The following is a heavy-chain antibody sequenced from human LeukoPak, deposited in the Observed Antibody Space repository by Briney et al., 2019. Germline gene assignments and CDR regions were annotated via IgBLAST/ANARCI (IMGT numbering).Heavy chain of an antibody. CDR2: FIHIYGTA. D-gene: IGHD2-2*02. V-gene: IGHV1-69*13. Sequence: SVKVSCKASGGTFSSYAISWVRQAPGQGLEWMGRFIHIYGTANYAQKFQGRVTITAAESTSTAYMELSSLRSEDTAVYYCARYCSSTSCYTGTAFDYWGQGTLVTVSS. CDR3: ARYCSSTSCYTGTAFDY. CDR1: GGTFSSYA. J-gene: IGHJ4*02.